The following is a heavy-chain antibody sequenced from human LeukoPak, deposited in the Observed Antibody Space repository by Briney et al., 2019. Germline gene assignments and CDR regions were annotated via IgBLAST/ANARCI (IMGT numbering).Heavy chain of an antibody. V-gene: IGHV3-48*01. D-gene: IGHD1-1*01. J-gene: IGHJ3*02. CDR2: ISSFSGTI. CDR1: GITFSSYS. Sequence: GGSLRLSCVASGITFSSYSMNWVRQAPGKGLEWVSYISSFSGTINYADSVKGRFTISRGNAKNSLYLQMNSLRGEDTALYYCARGGLIQRHAFDIWGQGTMVTVSS. CDR3: ARGGLIQRHAFDI.